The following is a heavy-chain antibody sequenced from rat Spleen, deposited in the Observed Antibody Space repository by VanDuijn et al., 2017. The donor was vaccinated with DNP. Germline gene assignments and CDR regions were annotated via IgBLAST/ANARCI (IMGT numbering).Heavy chain of an antibody. J-gene: IGHJ2*01. CDR1: GFTFSKYG. Sequence: EVQLVESGGGLVQPGRSLKLSCAASGFTFSKYGMAWVRQAPTKGLEWVAAISPSGSRPYSPDSVKGRFTISRDNAKSTLYLQMNSLRSEDMATYYCARHGRRVFDYWGQGVMVTVSS. CDR3: ARHGRRVFDY. D-gene: IGHD1-11*01. V-gene: IGHV5S13*01. CDR2: ISPSGSRP.